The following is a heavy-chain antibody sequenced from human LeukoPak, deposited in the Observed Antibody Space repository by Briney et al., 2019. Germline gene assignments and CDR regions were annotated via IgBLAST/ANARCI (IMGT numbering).Heavy chain of an antibody. V-gene: IGHV3-74*01. CDR2: FNSDVNST. CDR1: GFTFSSYW. CDR3: ARDYDWAFAL. D-gene: IGHD3-9*01. J-gene: IGHJ4*02. Sequence: GGSLTLSCAASGFTFSSYWMHWVRQAPGKGLVWVSRFNSDVNSTTYADSVKGRFTISRDNAKSSLYLQMSALRYEDTAIYYCARDYDWAFALWGEGTLVTVSS.